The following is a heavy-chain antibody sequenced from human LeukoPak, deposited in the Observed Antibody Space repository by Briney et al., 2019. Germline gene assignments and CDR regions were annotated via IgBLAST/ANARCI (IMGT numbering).Heavy chain of an antibody. V-gene: IGHV3-23*01. J-gene: IGHJ6*03. CDR2: LSGSGGST. D-gene: IGHD1-7*01. CDR1: GFTFSSYA. Sequence: GGSLRLSCAASGFTFSSYAMTWVRQAPGNGLEWVSALSGSGGSTYYADSVKGRFTIARDNSKNTLFLQMNSLRADDTAVYYCAKRRGLELLYYYYMDVWGKGTTVTVSS. CDR3: AKRRGLELLYYYYMDV.